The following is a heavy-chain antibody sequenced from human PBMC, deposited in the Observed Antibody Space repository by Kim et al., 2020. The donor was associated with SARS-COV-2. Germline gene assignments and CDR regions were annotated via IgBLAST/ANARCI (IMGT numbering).Heavy chain of an antibody. CDR2: ISTSGGNT. CDR1: GFTFSTYG. CDR3: AKVPLRDGYSALDY. J-gene: IGHJ4*02. V-gene: IGHV3-23*01. Sequence: GGSLRLSCAASGFTFSTYGMTWVRQPPGKGLEWVSAISTSGGNTFYADSVKGRFTISRDNSKNTLYLQMNSLRAEDTAVYYCAKVPLRDGYSALDYWGQGTLVTLFS. D-gene: IGHD4-4*01.